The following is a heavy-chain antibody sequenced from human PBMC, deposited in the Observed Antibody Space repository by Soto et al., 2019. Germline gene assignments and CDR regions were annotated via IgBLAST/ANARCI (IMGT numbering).Heavy chain of an antibody. Sequence: GSLRLSCAASGFTFSSYGMHWVRQAPGKGLEWVAVISYDGSNKYYADSVKGRFTISRDNSKNTLYLQMNSLRAEDTAVYYCAKADSGYDGGDFDYWGQGTLVTVSS. CDR1: GFTFSSYG. CDR2: ISYDGSNK. D-gene: IGHD5-12*01. J-gene: IGHJ4*02. V-gene: IGHV3-30*18. CDR3: AKADSGYDGGDFDY.